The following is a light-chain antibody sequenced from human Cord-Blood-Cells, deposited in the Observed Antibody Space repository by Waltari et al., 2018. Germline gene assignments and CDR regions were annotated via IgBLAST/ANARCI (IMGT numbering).Light chain of an antibody. CDR2: AAS. Sequence: DIQMTQSPSSLSASVGDRANITCRASQSLSSYLNWYQQKQGKAPKLLIYAASSLQSGVPSMFSGSGAGTDFTLTISSLQPEDVATYYCQQSYSTPMYTFGQGTKLEIK. CDR3: QQSYSTPMYT. V-gene: IGKV1-39*01. CDR1: QSLSSY. J-gene: IGKJ2*01.